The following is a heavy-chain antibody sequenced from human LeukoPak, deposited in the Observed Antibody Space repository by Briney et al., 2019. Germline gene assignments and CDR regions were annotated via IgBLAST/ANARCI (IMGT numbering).Heavy chain of an antibody. CDR1: GFTFSGSA. CDR2: IRSKANSYAT. D-gene: IGHD5/OR15-5a*01. CDR3: TRLSLGSVTSFDY. Sequence: GGSLRLSCAASGFTFSGSAMHWVRQASGKGLEWVGRIRSKANSYATAYAASVKGRFTISRDDSKNTAYLQMNSLKTEDTAVYYCTRLSLGSVTSFDYWGQGTLVTVSS. V-gene: IGHV3-73*01. J-gene: IGHJ4*02.